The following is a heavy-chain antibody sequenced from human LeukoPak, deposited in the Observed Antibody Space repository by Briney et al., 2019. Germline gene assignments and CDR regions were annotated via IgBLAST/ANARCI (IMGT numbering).Heavy chain of an antibody. CDR1: GFTFSSFA. D-gene: IGHD3-22*01. CDR3: AKDLYYYDSSAYIFDY. CDR2: ISYDGSDK. Sequence: GRSLRLSCAASGFTFSSFAIHWVRQAPGKGLEWVAPISYDGSDKYYADSVKGRFTISRDNSKNTLYLQMNSLRDEDTAVYYCAKDLYYYDSSAYIFDYWGQGTLVTVSS. J-gene: IGHJ4*02. V-gene: IGHV3-30*18.